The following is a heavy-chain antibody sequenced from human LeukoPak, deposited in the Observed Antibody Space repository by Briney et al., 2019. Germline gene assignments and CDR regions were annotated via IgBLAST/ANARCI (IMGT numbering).Heavy chain of an antibody. CDR3: ARATVQYCSSTSCSTHRYFDY. V-gene: IGHV5-51*01. D-gene: IGHD2-2*02. Sequence: GESLKISCKGSGYSFTSYWIGWVRQMPGKGLEWMGIIYPGDSDTRYSPSFQGQVTISADKSISTAYLQWSSLKAPDTAMYYCARATVQYCSSTSCSTHRYFDYWGQGTLVTVSS. CDR2: IYPGDSDT. CDR1: GYSFTSYW. J-gene: IGHJ4*02.